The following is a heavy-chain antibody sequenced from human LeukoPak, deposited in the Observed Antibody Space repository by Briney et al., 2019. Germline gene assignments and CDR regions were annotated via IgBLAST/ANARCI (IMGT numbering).Heavy chain of an antibody. D-gene: IGHD6-13*01. CDR3: AREAALGAFDI. J-gene: IGHJ3*02. V-gene: IGHV4-59*01. CDR2: VYYSGTT. CDR1: GGSISSYY. Sequence: SETLSLTCTVSGGSISSYYWSWIRQAPGKGLEWIGYVYYSGTTNYNPSLKSRVSISVDTSKNQFSLKLSSVTAADTAVYYCAREAALGAFDIWGQGTMVTVSS.